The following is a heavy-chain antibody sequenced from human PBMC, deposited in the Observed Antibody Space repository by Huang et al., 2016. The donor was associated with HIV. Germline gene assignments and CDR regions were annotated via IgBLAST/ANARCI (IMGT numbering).Heavy chain of an antibody. CDR1: GFTFSSFW. D-gene: IGHD3-3*01. V-gene: IGHV3-74*03. J-gene: IGHJ3*02. Sequence: EVKLVESGGGLVQPGGSLRLSCAPSGFTFSSFWMHWVRQAQGKGLVGLSRINNDDSITTYADSMKDRITISRNNAMNTIYLQMTTMSTGDTAVYYCARHRSSCGVEESFDIWGPGTLVTVSS. CDR3: ARHRSSCGVEESFDI. CDR2: INNDDSIT.